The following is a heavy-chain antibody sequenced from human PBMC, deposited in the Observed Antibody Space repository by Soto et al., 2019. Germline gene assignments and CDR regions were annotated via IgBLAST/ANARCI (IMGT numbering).Heavy chain of an antibody. V-gene: IGHV4-34*09. Sequence: TLSLTCAVYGGSFSGYYWSWIRQPPGKGLEWIGDINHSGSTNYNPSLKSRVTISVDTSKNQFSLKLSSVTAADTAVYYCARAITSFGVVSPNYYMDVWGKGTTVTVSS. CDR3: ARAITSFGVVSPNYYMDV. J-gene: IGHJ6*03. CDR2: INHSGST. D-gene: IGHD3-3*01. CDR1: GGSFSGYY.